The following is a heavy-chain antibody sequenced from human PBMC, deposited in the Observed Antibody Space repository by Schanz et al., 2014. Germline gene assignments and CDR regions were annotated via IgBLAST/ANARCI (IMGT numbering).Heavy chain of an antibody. CDR1: GITFSDYA. Sequence: VQLLESGGALEQPGGSLRLSCAASGITFSDYAMSWVRQAPGKGLEWVAFIRYDGSNKYYADSVKGRFTISRDNSKNTLYLQMNSLRPEDTAVYYCAKEDRTHSSDYVYWGQGTLVTVSS. CDR2: IRYDGSNK. D-gene: IGHD3-22*01. CDR3: AKEDRTHSSDYVY. V-gene: IGHV3-30*02. J-gene: IGHJ4*02.